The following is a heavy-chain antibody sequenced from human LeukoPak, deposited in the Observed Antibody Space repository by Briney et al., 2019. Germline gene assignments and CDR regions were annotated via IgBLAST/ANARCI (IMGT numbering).Heavy chain of an antibody. J-gene: IGHJ4*02. CDR2: ISYDGSNK. Sequence: GGSLRLSCAASGFTFSSYAMHWVRQAPGKGLEWVAVISYDGSNKYYADSVKGRFTISRDNSKNTLYLQMNSLRAEDTAVYYCARDNDSFDYWGQGTLVTVSS. D-gene: IGHD3-22*01. V-gene: IGHV3-30-3*01. CDR1: GFTFSSYA. CDR3: ARDNDSFDY.